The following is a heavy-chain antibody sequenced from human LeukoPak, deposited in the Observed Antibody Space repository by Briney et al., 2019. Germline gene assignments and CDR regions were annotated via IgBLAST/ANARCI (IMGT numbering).Heavy chain of an antibody. CDR2: ISAYNGNT. CDR1: GYTFTSYG. CDR3: ARSSARYFDWLLRPYYFDY. Sequence: ASVKVSCKASGYTFTSYGISWVRQAPGQGLEWMGWISAYNGNTNYAQKLQGRVTMTTDTSTSTAYMELRSLRSDDTAVYYCARSSARYFDWLLRPYYFDYWGQGTLVTVSS. D-gene: IGHD3-9*01. V-gene: IGHV1-18*01. J-gene: IGHJ4*02.